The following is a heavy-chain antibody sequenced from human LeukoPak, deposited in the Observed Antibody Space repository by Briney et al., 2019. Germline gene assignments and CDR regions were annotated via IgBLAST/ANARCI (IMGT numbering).Heavy chain of an antibody. CDR1: GFPFRSYG. CDR2: TSYDGANK. Sequence: PGRSLRLSCAASGFPFRSYGMHWVRQAPGKGLEWVSFTSYDGANKYYADSVKGRFTISKDNSKNTLYVQMNSLRGDDTGMYFCAKDSSSSNYYYGLDVWGQGTTVTVSS. J-gene: IGHJ6*02. D-gene: IGHD6-13*01. V-gene: IGHV3-30*18. CDR3: AKDSSSSNYYYGLDV.